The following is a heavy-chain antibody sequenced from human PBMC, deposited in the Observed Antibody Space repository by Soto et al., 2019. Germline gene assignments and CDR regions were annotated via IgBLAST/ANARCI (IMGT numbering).Heavy chain of an antibody. CDR2: ISAYNGNT. CDR3: AGGRTPIDY. Sequence: ASVKVSSKTSGYTFTNFGISWVRQAPGQGLEWMGWISAYNGNTNYAQKFQGRVTMTTDTSTSTAYMEVRSLRSDDTAVYYCAGGRTPIDYWGQGTLVTV. D-gene: IGHD2-15*01. CDR1: GYTFTNFG. V-gene: IGHV1-18*01. J-gene: IGHJ4*02.